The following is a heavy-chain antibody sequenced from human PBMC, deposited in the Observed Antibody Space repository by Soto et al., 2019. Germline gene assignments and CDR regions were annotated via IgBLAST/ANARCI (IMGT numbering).Heavy chain of an antibody. CDR1: GGSISSSSYY. Sequence: PSETLSLTCTVSGGSISSSSYYWAWIRQTPGKGLEWIGSIYYSGSTYYNPYLKSRVTISVDTSKNQFSLKLSTVTSADTAVYYCARHVGLRYSGSYNPGDAFDIWGQGTMVTVSS. J-gene: IGHJ3*02. V-gene: IGHV4-39*01. D-gene: IGHD1-26*01. CDR2: IYYSGST. CDR3: ARHVGLRYSGSYNPGDAFDI.